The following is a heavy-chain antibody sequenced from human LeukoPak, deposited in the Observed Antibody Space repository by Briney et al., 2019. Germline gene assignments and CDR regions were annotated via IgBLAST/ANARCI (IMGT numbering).Heavy chain of an antibody. Sequence: GGALRLSCAGSGFTFARHALTWVRQAPGMGLEWVSTISGGGGSTHYADSVKGRFTISRDNSKDTVFLQMNNLRAEDTAIYYCAREGGSCTSNSCSDYFDYWGQGTLVTVSP. CDR2: ISGGGGST. CDR3: AREGGSCTSNSCSDYFDY. J-gene: IGHJ4*02. D-gene: IGHD6-13*01. CDR1: GFTFARHA. V-gene: IGHV3-23*01.